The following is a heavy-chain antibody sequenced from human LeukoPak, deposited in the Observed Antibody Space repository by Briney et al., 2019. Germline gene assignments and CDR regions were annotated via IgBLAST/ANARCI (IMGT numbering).Heavy chain of an antibody. J-gene: IGHJ4*02. D-gene: IGHD6-13*01. CDR2: IRYDASNK. CDR1: GFTFSSYS. CDR3: AKDPMIMAAAGTSFDY. Sequence: GGSLRLSCAASGFTFSSYSMNWVRQAPGKGLEWVTFIRYDASNKFYADSVKGRFTVSRDNSKNSLYLQMNSLRAEDTAVYYCAKDPMIMAAAGTSFDYWGQGTLVAVSS. V-gene: IGHV3-30*02.